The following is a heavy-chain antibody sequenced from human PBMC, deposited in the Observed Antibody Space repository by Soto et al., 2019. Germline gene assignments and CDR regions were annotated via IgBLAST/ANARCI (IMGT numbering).Heavy chain of an antibody. J-gene: IGHJ4*02. CDR1: GFTFSSYG. Sequence: QAGGSLRLSCAASGFTFSSYGMHWVRQAPGKGLEWVAVISYDGSNKYYADSVKGRFTISRDNSKNTLYLQMNSLRAEDTAVYYCAKDYGSGSYYNGYLFDYWGQGALVTVSS. D-gene: IGHD3-10*01. CDR3: AKDYGSGSYYNGYLFDY. V-gene: IGHV3-30*18. CDR2: ISYDGSNK.